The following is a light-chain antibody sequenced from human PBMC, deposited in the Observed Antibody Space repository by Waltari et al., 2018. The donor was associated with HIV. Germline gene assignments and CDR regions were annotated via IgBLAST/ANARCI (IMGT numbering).Light chain of an antibody. V-gene: IGLV1-40*01. CDR3: QSYDNSLSGSV. CDR1: SSNIRAGYD. CDR2: GNS. Sequence: QSVLTQPPSASAAPGQRVTISCTGSSSNIRAGYDVQRYQQLPGTAPKLLISGNSNRPSGVPGRFSGSKSGTSASLAITWLQAEDEADYYCQSYDNSLSGSVFGGWTKLTVL. J-gene: IGLJ3*02.